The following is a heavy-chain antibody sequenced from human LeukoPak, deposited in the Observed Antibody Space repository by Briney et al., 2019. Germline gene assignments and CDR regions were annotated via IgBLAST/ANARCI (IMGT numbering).Heavy chain of an antibody. D-gene: IGHD1-26*01. Sequence: SQTLSLTCAISGDSVSSNSDAWNWIRQSPSRGLEWLGRTYYRSRWYYDYAVAVKSRISINPDTSKNQFSLQLSSVTPEDTAVYYCARDPVGGSTIFDYWGQGTLVTVSS. J-gene: IGHJ4*02. CDR2: TYYRSRWYY. CDR3: ARDPVGGSTIFDY. CDR1: GDSVSSNSDA. V-gene: IGHV6-1*01.